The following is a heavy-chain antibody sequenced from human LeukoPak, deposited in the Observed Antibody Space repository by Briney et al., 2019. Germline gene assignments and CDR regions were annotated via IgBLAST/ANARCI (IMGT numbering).Heavy chain of an antibody. CDR3: ARSSSSWYFDY. D-gene: IGHD6-13*01. CDR2: ISSSGSTI. Sequence: GGSLRLSCAASGFTFSDYYMSWIRQAPGKGLEGVSYISSSGSTIYYADSVKGRFTISRDNAKNSLYLQMNSLRAEDTAVYYCARSSSSWYFDYWGQGTLVTVSS. V-gene: IGHV3-11*01. J-gene: IGHJ4*02. CDR1: GFTFSDYY.